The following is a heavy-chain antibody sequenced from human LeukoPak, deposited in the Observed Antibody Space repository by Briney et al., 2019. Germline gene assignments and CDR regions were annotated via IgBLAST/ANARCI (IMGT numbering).Heavy chain of an antibody. V-gene: IGHV4-39*01. CDR2: SYCSGSP. CDR3: ARSLYDFWSGSSFDY. J-gene: IGHJ4*02. Sequence: SETLSLTCTVSYGSHSRSSLYWAWTRHPPGMDVECVGSSYCSGSPYYNPSLKSRVTISVDTSKNQFSLKLSSVTAADTAVYYCARSLYDFWSGSSFDYWGQGTLVTVSS. D-gene: IGHD3-3*01. CDR1: YGSHSRSSLY.